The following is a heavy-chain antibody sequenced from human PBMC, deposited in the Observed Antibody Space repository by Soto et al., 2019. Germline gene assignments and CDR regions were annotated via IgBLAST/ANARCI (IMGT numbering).Heavy chain of an antibody. J-gene: IGHJ4*02. CDR1: GFSLSIAGMG. CDR2: IFSNDEK. CDR3: ARIPHRSGWAGFDY. Sequence: QVTLKESGPVLLKPTETLTLTCTVSGFSLSIAGMGVSWVRQPPGKALEWLAHIFSNDEKSYNTSLKSRLTISKDSSRGQVVLTITNMDPLDTAPYYCARIPHRSGWAGFDYWGQGTLVTVSS. V-gene: IGHV2-26*01. D-gene: IGHD6-19*01.